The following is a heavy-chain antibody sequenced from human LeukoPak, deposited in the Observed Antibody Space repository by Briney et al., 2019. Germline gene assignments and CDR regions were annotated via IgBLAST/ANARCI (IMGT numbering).Heavy chain of an antibody. Sequence: GASVKVSCKASGYTFTSYGISWVRQAPGQGLEWMGWISAYNGNTNYAQKLQGRVTMTTDTSTSTAYMELRSLRSDDTAVYYCARCITGTYYYYYYGMDVWGQGTTVTVSS. J-gene: IGHJ6*02. CDR1: GYTFTSYG. D-gene: IGHD1-7*01. CDR3: ARCITGTYYYYYYGMDV. CDR2: ISAYNGNT. V-gene: IGHV1-18*01.